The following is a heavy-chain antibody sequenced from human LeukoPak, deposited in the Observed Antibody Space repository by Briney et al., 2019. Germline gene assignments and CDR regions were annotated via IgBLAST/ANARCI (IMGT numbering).Heavy chain of an antibody. CDR3: ARVSPVIRDAFDI. CDR2: IYHSGST. Sequence: PSETLSLTCTVSGGSISSGGYYWSWIRQPPGKGLEWIGYIYHSGSTYYNPSLKSRVTISVDTSKNQFSLKLSSVTAADTAVYYCARVSPVIRDAFDIWGQGTMVTVSS. D-gene: IGHD3-10*01. CDR1: GGSISSGGYY. V-gene: IGHV4-30-2*01. J-gene: IGHJ3*02.